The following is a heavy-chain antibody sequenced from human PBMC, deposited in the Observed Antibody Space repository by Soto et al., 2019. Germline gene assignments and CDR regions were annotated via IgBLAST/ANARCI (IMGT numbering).Heavy chain of an antibody. CDR2: VSHTEGT. CDR3: AGGMDRAKTGY. Sequence: XXTLSLPFAVYGGSFSGYYWTWIRQPPGKGLEWIGEVSHTEGTRYSSSLKSRVTISVDTSKNQFSLTLTSLTAADTAVYYCAGGMDRAKTGYWGRGTLVTVSS. D-gene: IGHD5-18*01. J-gene: IGHJ4*02. CDR1: GGSFSGYY. V-gene: IGHV4-34*01.